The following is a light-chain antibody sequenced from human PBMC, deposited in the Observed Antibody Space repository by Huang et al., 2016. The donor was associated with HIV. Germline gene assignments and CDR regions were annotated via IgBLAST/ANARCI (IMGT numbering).Light chain of an antibody. Sequence: DIVMTQSPDFLAVSRGERATISCKSSHSLLNSPNRNSYLAWYQQNPGKPPKLLIYWASVRESGVPDRFIGSGSGTDFTLTITSLQAEDVAVYFCQQYFFSPMTFGPGTKVDI. CDR1: HSLLNSPNRNSY. CDR3: QQYFFSPMT. CDR2: WAS. J-gene: IGKJ3*01. V-gene: IGKV4-1*01.